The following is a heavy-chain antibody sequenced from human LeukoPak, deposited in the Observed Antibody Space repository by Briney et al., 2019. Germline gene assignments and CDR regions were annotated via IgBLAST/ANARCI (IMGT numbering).Heavy chain of an antibody. Sequence: GGSLRLSCAASGFTFSSYEMNWVRQAPGKGLEWVSYISSSGSTIYYADSVRADSPSPETTPRTHCLQMNSLRAEDTAVYYCAELGITMIGGVWGKGTTVTISS. J-gene: IGHJ6*04. CDR2: ISSSGSTI. D-gene: IGHD3-10*02. V-gene: IGHV3-48*03. CDR1: GFTFSSYE. CDR3: AELGITMIGGV.